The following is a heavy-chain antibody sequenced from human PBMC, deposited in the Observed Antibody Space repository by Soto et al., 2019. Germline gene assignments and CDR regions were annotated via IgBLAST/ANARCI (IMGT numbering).Heavy chain of an antibody. CDR2: ISPYNGNT. CDR1: GGTFSSYT. Sequence: ASVKVSCKASGGTFSSYTISWVRQAPGQGLEWMGWISPYNGNTNYAQKLQGRVTMTTDTSTSTAYMELRSLRSDDTAVYYCARLSYFDYWGQGTLVTVSS. V-gene: IGHV1-18*01. J-gene: IGHJ4*02. CDR3: ARLSYFDY.